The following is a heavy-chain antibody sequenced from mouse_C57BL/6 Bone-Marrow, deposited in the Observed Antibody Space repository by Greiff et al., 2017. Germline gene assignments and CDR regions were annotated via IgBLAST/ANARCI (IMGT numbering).Heavy chain of an antibody. Sequence: QVQLQQPGTELVKPGASVKLSCKASGYTFTSYWMHWVKQRPGQGLEWIGNINPSNGGTNYNEKFKSKATLTVDKSSSTAYMQLSSLTSEDSAVYYSARGRLRRDWYFDVWGTGTTVTVSS. CDR1: GYTFTSYW. CDR2: INPSNGGT. CDR3: ARGRLRRDWYFDV. J-gene: IGHJ1*03. V-gene: IGHV1-53*01. D-gene: IGHD2-4*01.